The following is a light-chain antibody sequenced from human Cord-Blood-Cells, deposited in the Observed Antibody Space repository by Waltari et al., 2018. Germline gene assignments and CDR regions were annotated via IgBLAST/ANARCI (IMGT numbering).Light chain of an antibody. V-gene: IGLV4-69*01. J-gene: IGLJ3*02. CDR1: GGHSSYA. CDR3: QTWGTGIQV. CDR2: LNSDGSH. Sequence: QLVLTQSPSASASLGASVKLTCTLSGGHSSYAIAWHQQQPEKGPRYLMKLNSDGSHSKGDGIPDRFSGSSSGAERYLTISRLQSEDEADYYCQTWGTGIQVFGGGTKLTVL.